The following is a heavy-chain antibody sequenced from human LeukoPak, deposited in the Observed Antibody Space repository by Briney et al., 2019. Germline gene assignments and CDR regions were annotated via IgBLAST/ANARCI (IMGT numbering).Heavy chain of an antibody. D-gene: IGHD6-19*01. CDR2: IYYSGST. CDR1: GGSTSSYY. CDR3: ARHSGAGTGFVY. V-gene: IGHV4-59*08. J-gene: IGHJ4*02. Sequence: SETLSLTCTVSGGSTSSYYWSWIRQPPGKGLEWIGYIYYSGSTNYNPSLKSRLTISIDTSKNQFSLKLSSVTAAGTAVYYCARHSGAGTGFVYWGQGTLVTVSS.